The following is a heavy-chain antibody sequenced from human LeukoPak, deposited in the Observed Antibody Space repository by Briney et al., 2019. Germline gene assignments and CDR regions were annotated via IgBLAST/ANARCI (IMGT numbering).Heavy chain of an antibody. J-gene: IGHJ6*02. CDR3: ARVRGLWFGELLFPDYYYGMDV. V-gene: IGHV4-59*01. CDR1: GGFISSYY. CDR2: IFYSGST. D-gene: IGHD3-10*01. Sequence: SETLSLTCTVSGGFISSYYWSWIRQPPGKGLEWIGYIFYSGSTNYNPSLKSRVTISVDTSKNQFSLKLSSVTAADNAVYYCARVRGLWFGELLFPDYYYGMDVWGQGTTVTVPS.